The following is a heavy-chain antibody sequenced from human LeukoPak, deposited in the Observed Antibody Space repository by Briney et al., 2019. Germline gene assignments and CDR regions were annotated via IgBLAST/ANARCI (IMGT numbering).Heavy chain of an antibody. J-gene: IGHJ6*02. V-gene: IGHV1-8*01. CDR3: ARDSVSGDLYGMDV. CDR2: MNPNSGNT. D-gene: IGHD4-17*01. Sequence: ASVKVSCKASGYTFTSHDINWVRQATGQGLEWMGWMNPNSGNTGYAQKFQGRVTMTTDTSTSTAYMELRSLRSDDTAVYYCARDSVSGDLYGMDVWGQGTTVTVSS. CDR1: GYTFTSHD.